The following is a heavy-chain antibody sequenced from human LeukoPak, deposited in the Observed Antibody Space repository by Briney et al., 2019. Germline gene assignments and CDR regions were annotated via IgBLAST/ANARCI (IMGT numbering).Heavy chain of an antibody. CDR1: GGSISSGGYY. V-gene: IGHV4-31*03. D-gene: IGHD6-13*01. J-gene: IGHJ6*03. CDR3: AREARYSSSWVGYMDV. CDR2: IYYSGST. Sequence: SQTLSLTCTVSGGSISSGGYYWSWIRQHPGKDLEWIGYIYYSGSTYYNPSLKSRVTISVDTSKNQFSLKLSSVTAADTAVYYCAREARYSSSWVGYMDVWGKGTTVTVSS.